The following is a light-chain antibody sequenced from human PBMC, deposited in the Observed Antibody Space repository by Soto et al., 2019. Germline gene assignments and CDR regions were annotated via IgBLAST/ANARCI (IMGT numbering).Light chain of an antibody. CDR2: RAS. CDR3: QLT. V-gene: IGKV3-11*01. J-gene: IGKJ4*01. CDR1: HSVRSN. Sequence: ETVLTQSPAALSLSPGERATLSCRASHSVRSNLAWYQQKPGQTPNVLIYRASIRATGIPDRFSGSGFGTDFTLTISRLEPEDFAVYYCQLTFDGGTKVDIK.